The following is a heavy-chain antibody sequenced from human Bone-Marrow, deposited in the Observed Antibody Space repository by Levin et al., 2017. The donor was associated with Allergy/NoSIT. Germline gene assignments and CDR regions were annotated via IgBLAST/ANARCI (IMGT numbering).Heavy chain of an antibody. CDR2: MSSTGGTI. D-gene: IGHD3-10*01. CDR1: GFIFSDYY. J-gene: IGHJ4*02. V-gene: IGHV3-11*01. Sequence: GESLKISCEASGFIFSDYYMAWIRQAPGQGLEWVSSMSSTGGTILYADSVKGRFTISRDNAKNFLFLQMTGLTVDDTAVYYCAREGSPAWGQGTLVAVSS. CDR3: AREGSPA.